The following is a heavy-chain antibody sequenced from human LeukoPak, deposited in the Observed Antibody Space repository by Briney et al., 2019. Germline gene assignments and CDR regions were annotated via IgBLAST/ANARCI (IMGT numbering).Heavy chain of an antibody. J-gene: IGHJ4*02. CDR2: IYPGDSDT. CDR1: GYSFTSYW. D-gene: IGHD2-2*01. CDR3: ASGACSSTSCYGLSYFDY. Sequence: GESLKISCKGSGYSFTSYWIGWVRQMSGKGLEWMGIIYPGDSDTRYSPSFQGQVTISADKSISTAYLQWSSLKASDTAMYYCASGACSSTSCYGLSYFDYWGQGTLVTVSS. V-gene: IGHV5-51*01.